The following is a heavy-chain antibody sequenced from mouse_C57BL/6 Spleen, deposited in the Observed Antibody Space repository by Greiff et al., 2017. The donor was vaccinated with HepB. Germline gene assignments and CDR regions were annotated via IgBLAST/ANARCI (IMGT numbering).Heavy chain of an antibody. Sequence: VQLQQPGAELVMPGASVKLSCKASGYTFTSYWMHWVKQRPGQGLEWIGEIDPSDSYTNYNQKFKGKSTLTVDKSSSTAYMQLSSLTSEDSAVYYCARGNSSGYAYYFDYWGQGTTLTVSS. V-gene: IGHV1-69*01. D-gene: IGHD3-2*02. CDR2: IDPSDSYT. CDR1: GYTFTSYW. CDR3: ARGNSSGYAYYFDY. J-gene: IGHJ2*01.